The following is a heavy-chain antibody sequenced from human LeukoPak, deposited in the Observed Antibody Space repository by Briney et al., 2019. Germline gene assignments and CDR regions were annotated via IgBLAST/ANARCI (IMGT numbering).Heavy chain of an antibody. D-gene: IGHD5/OR15-5a*01. V-gene: IGHV1-18*04. CDR2: ISCYNGDT. Sequence: ASVKVSCKASGYTFTGYYMHWVRQAPGQGLEWMGWISCYNGDTRYAQKFKGRVTMTTDTSTSTVHMELRSLRSDDTAVYYCARDPTNTSGYRVYHDYWGQGALVTVSS. CDR3: ARDPTNTSGYRVYHDY. CDR1: GYTFTGYY. J-gene: IGHJ4*02.